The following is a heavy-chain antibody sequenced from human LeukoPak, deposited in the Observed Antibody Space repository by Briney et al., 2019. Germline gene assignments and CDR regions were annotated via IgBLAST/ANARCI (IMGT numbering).Heavy chain of an antibody. CDR3: ARGIVPDAFRLTHAEYFQH. D-gene: IGHD2-2*01. J-gene: IGHJ1*01. CDR2: MNPNSGNT. CDR1: GYTFTSYD. Sequence: ASVKVSCKASGYTFTSYDINWVRQATGQGLEWMGWMNPNSGNTGYAQKFQGRVTMTRNTSISTAYMELSSLRSEDTAVYYCARGIVPDAFRLTHAEYFQHWGQGTLVTVSS. V-gene: IGHV1-8*01.